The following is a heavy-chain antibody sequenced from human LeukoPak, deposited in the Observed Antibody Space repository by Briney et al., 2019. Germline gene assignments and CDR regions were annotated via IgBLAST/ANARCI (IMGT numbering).Heavy chain of an antibody. D-gene: IGHD2-8*01. J-gene: IGHJ4*02. V-gene: IGHV7-4-1*02. CDR3: ARKGTIDRIGPRLFDY. Sequence: ASVKVSCKASGYTFTGYYMHWVRQAPGQGLEWMGWINTNTGNPTYAQGFTGRFVFSLDTSVSTAYLQISSLKAEDTAVYYCARKGTIDRIGPRLFDYWGQGTLVTVSS. CDR2: INTNTGNP. CDR1: GYTFTGYY.